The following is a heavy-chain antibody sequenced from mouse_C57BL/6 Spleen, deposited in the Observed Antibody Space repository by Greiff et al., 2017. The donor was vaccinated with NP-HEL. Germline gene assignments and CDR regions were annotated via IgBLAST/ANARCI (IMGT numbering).Heavy chain of an antibody. CDR3: VYYSNYDAMDY. Sequence: EVQLQQSGPELVKPGASVKISCKASGYTFTDYYMNWVKQSHGKSLEWIGDINPNNGGTSYNQKFKGKATLTVDKSSSTAYMELRSLTSEDSAVYYGVYYSNYDAMDYWGQGTSVTVSS. CDR1: GYTFTDYY. V-gene: IGHV1-26*01. J-gene: IGHJ4*01. D-gene: IGHD2-5*01. CDR2: INPNNGGT.